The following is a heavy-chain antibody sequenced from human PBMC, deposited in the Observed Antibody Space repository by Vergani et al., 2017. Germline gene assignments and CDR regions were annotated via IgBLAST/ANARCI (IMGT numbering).Heavy chain of an antibody. D-gene: IGHD2-2*01. CDR3: ARDRAIVVVPAAIDYFDY. J-gene: IGHJ4*02. Sequence: EVQLVESGGGLVQPGGSLRLSCAASGFTFSSYWMSWVRQAPGKGLEWVANIKQDGSDKYYVDSVKGRFTISRDNAKNSLYLQMNSLRAEDTAVYYCARDRAIVVVPAAIDYFDYWGQGTLVTVSS. V-gene: IGHV3-7*01. CDR1: GFTFSSYW. CDR2: IKQDGSDK.